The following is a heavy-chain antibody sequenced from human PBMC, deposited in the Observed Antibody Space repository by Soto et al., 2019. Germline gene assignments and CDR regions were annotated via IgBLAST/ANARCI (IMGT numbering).Heavy chain of an antibody. J-gene: IGHJ6*02. D-gene: IGHD5-12*01. V-gene: IGHV3-23*01. CDR2: ISGSGGST. Sequence: GGSLRLSCAASGFTFSSYAMSWVRQAPGKGLEWVSAISGSGGSTYYADSVKGRFTISRDNSKNTLYLQMNSLRAEDTAVYYCAKDIVATSYYYYGMDVWGQGTTVTVSS. CDR1: GFTFSSYA. CDR3: AKDIVATSYYYYGMDV.